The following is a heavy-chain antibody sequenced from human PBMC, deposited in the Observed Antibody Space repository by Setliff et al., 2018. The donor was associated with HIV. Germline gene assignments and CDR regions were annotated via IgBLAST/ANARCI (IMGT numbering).Heavy chain of an antibody. D-gene: IGHD3-9*01. CDR2: INSNTYGGTT. V-gene: IGHV3-49*04. Sequence: GSLRLSCTASGFTFGDYAMTWVRQAPGKGLEWVGFINSNTYGGTTDYAASVKGRFTISRDDSKSSAYLLMNSLKTEDTAAYYCSRVHSPLYYDILTGYLDYWGQGTLVTVSS. CDR3: SRVHSPLYYDILTGYLDY. J-gene: IGHJ4*02. CDR1: GFTFGDYA.